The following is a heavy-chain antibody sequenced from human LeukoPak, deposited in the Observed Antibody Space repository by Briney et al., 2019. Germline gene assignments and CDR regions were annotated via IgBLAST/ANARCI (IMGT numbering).Heavy chain of an antibody. CDR3: ARHPGPSLEWLPQHYYYYYIDV. Sequence: SEPLSLTCTVSGGSISSYYWSWIRQPPGKGLEWIGYIYYSGSTNYNPSLKSRVTISVDTSKNQFSLKLSSVTAPDTAVYYCARHPGPSLEWLPQHYYYYYIDVWGKGTTVTVSS. CDR2: IYYSGST. J-gene: IGHJ6*03. D-gene: IGHD3-3*01. CDR1: GGSISSYY. V-gene: IGHV4-59*08.